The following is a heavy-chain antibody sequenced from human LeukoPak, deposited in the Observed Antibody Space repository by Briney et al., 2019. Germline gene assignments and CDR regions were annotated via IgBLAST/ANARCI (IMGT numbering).Heavy chain of an antibody. CDR2: INPNSGGT. V-gene: IGHV1-2*02. D-gene: IGHD5-24*01. CDR3: ARSGPRDGYNRAIGY. J-gene: IGHJ4*02. CDR1: GYTFTGYY. Sequence: GASVKVSCKASGYTFTGYYMHWVRQAPGQGLEWMGWINPNSGGTNYAQKFQGRVTMTRDTSISTAYMELSRLTSDDTAVYYCARSGPRDGYNRAIGYWGQGTLVTVSS.